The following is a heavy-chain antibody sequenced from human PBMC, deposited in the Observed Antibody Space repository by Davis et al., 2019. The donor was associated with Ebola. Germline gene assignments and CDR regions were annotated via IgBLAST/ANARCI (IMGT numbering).Heavy chain of an antibody. J-gene: IGHJ4*02. V-gene: IGHV3-7*03. CDR3: ARRGEIWASIAVAGTPNDY. Sequence: GGSLRLSCAASGFTFSSYWMSWVRQAPGKGLEWVANIKQDGSEKYYVDSVKGRFTISRDNSKNTLYLQMNSLRAEDTAVYYCARRGEIWASIAVAGTPNDYWGQGTLVTVSS. CDR1: GFTFSSYW. D-gene: IGHD6-19*01. CDR2: IKQDGSEK.